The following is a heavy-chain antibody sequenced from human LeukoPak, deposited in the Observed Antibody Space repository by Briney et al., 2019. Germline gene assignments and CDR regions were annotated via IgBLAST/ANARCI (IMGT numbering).Heavy chain of an antibody. CDR2: ISTYNGNT. D-gene: IGHD4-17*01. CDR3: ARDEDYGIFVNVDY. Sequence: ASVKVSCKASGYSFVLYGISWVRQAPGQGPEWMGWISTYNGNTKYAEKFQGRVTMTTDTPTSTAYMELRSLRSDDTAVYYCARDEDYGIFVNVDYWGQGTLVTVSS. CDR1: GYSFVLYG. V-gene: IGHV1-18*01. J-gene: IGHJ4*02.